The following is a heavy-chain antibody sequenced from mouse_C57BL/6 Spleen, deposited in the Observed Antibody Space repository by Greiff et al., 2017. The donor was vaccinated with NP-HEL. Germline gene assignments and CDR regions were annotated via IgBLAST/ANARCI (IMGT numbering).Heavy chain of an antibody. V-gene: IGHV1-76*01. CDR3: ARNDYDETWSFDV. CDR1: GYTFTDYY. CDR2: IYPGSGNT. D-gene: IGHD2-4*01. Sequence: VQLQQSGAELVRPGASVKLSCKASGYTFTDYYINWVKQRPGQGLEWIARIYPGSGNTYYNEKFKGKATLTAEKSSSTAYMQLSSLTSEDSAVYFCARNDYDETWSFDVWGTGTTVTVSS. J-gene: IGHJ1*03.